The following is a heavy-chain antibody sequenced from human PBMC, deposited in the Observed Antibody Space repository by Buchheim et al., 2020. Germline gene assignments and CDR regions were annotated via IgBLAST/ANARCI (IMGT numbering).Heavy chain of an antibody. J-gene: IGHJ4*02. CDR2: IKSKTDGGTT. CDR1: GFTFSNAW. D-gene: IGHD3-9*01. CDR3: TTEYYDILTGSIQVLVEFDY. V-gene: IGHV3-15*01. Sequence: EVQLVESGGGLVKPGGSLRLSCAASGFTFSNAWMSWVRQAPGKGLEWVGRIKSKTDGGTTDYAAPVKGRFTISRDDSKNTLYLQMNSLKTEDTAVYYCTTEYYDILTGSIQVLVEFDYWGQGTL.